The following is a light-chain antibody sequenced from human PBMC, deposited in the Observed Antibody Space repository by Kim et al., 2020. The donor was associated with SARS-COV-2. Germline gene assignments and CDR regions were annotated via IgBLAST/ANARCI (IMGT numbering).Light chain of an antibody. CDR2: GAS. V-gene: IGKV3-20*01. Sequence: EIVLTQSPGTLSLSPGERATLSCRASQSVSSSYLAWYQQKPGQAPRLLIYGASTRATGIPDRFSDSGSGTDFTLTISRLEPEDFAVYYCQQYGSSPLTFGGETKVDIK. CDR1: QSVSSSY. CDR3: QQYGSSPLT. J-gene: IGKJ4*01.